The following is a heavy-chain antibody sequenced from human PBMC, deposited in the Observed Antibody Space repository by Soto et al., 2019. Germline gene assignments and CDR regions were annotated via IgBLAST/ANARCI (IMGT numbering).Heavy chain of an antibody. CDR2: IIPIFGTA. D-gene: IGHD2-15*01. J-gene: IGHJ5*02. Sequence: QVQLVQSGAEVKKPGSSVKVSCKASGGTFSSYAISWVRQAPGQGLEWMGGIIPIFGTANYAQKFQGRVTITADESTSTAYMELSSLRSEHTAVYYCARRYCSGGSCPGNWFDPWGQGTLVTVSS. CDR3: ARRYCSGGSCPGNWFDP. V-gene: IGHV1-69*01. CDR1: GGTFSSYA.